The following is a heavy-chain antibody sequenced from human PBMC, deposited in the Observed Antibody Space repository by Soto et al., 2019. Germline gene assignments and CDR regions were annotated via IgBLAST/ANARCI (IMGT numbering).Heavy chain of an antibody. J-gene: IGHJ4*02. CDR3: ARASGWYYFDY. V-gene: IGHV3-30*03. CDR1: GFTFSRYG. CDR2: ISSDTSIK. D-gene: IGHD6-19*01. Sequence: GGPLRLSCAASGFTFSRYGMHWVRQAPGKGLEWVALISSDTSIKNYADSVKGRFTISRDNSRTTLYLQMDSLRTEDTAVYFWARASGWYYFDYWGQGALVTVSS.